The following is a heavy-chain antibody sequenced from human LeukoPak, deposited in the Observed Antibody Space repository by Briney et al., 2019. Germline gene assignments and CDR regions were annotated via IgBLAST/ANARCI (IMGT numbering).Heavy chain of an antibody. Sequence: ASVKVSCTVSGYTLTELSMHWVRQAPGKGLEWMGGFDPEDGETIYAQKFQGRVTMTEDTSTDTAYMELSSLRSEDTAVYYCATVDSSGKLDAFDIWGQGTMVTVSS. J-gene: IGHJ3*02. CDR3: ATVDSSGKLDAFDI. V-gene: IGHV1-24*01. CDR2: FDPEDGET. D-gene: IGHD3-22*01. CDR1: GYTLTELS.